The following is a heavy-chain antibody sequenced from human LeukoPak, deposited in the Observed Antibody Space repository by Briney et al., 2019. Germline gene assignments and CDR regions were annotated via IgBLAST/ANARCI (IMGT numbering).Heavy chain of an antibody. Sequence: SETLSLTCAVYGGSFSGYYWSWIRQPPGKGLEWIGEINHSGSTNYNPSLKSRVTISVDTSKNQFSLKLSSVTAADTAVYYCARQGLDGFPTQGGAFDIWGQGTMVTVSS. CDR3: ARQGLDGFPTQGGAFDI. CDR2: INHSGST. J-gene: IGHJ3*02. CDR1: GGSFSGYY. D-gene: IGHD3-10*01. V-gene: IGHV4-34*01.